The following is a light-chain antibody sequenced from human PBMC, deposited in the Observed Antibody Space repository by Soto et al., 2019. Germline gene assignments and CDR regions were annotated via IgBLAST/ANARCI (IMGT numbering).Light chain of an antibody. V-gene: IGKV3-15*01. Sequence: EIVMTQSPATLSVSPGERATLSCRASQSVSSNLAWYQQKPGQAPRLLIYGASTRATGIPARFSGSGSGTAFTLTISSLQSEDFAVYYCQQYNNWPHWTFGQGTKVEIK. CDR2: GAS. J-gene: IGKJ1*01. CDR1: QSVSSN. CDR3: QQYNNWPHWT.